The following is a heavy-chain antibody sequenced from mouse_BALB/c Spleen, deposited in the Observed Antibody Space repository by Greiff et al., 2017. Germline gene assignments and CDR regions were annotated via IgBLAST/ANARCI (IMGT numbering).Heavy chain of an antibody. CDR2: IDPANGNT. CDR1: GFNIKDTY. J-gene: IGHJ4*01. D-gene: IGHD2-4*01. Sequence: EVQLQESGAELVKPGASVKLSCTASGFNIKDTYMHWVKQRPEQGLEWIGRIDPANGNTKYDPKFQGKATITADTSSNTAYLQLSSLTSEDTAVYYCARDYDGAMDYWGQGTSVTVSS. V-gene: IGHV14-3*02. CDR3: ARDYDGAMDY.